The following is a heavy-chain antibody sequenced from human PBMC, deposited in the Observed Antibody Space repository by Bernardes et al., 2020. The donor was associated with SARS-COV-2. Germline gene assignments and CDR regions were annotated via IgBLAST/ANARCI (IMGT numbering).Heavy chain of an antibody. J-gene: IGHJ6*02. CDR2: IKGGGGRS. CDR1: GFTFSNYA. CDR3: ARDFSGSHHYYGMDV. D-gene: IGHD1-26*01. V-gene: IGHV3-23*01. Sequence: GGSLRLSCVASGFTFSNYAMNWVRQAPGKGLEWVSSIKGGGGRSFYADSVRGRFTISRDNSRNTLDLQMNSLRAEDTAIYFCARDFSGSHHYYGMDVWGQGTTVTVSS.